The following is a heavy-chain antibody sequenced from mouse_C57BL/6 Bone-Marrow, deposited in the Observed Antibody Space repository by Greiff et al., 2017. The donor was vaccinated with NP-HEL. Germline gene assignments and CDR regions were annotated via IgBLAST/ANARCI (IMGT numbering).Heavy chain of an antibody. CDR2: IYPGSGNT. J-gene: IGHJ3*01. Sequence: VQGVESGAELVRPGASVKLSCKASGYTFTDYYINWVKQRPGQGLEWIARIYPGSGNTYYNEKFKGKATLTAEKSSSTAYMQLSSLTSEDSAVYFCAREGGSSYAAWFAYWGQGTLVTVSA. CDR1: GYTFTDYY. D-gene: IGHD1-1*01. CDR3: AREGGSSYAAWFAY. V-gene: IGHV1-76*01.